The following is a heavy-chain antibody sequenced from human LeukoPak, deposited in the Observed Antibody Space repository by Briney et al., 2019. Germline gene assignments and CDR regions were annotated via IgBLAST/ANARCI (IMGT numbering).Heavy chain of an antibody. CDR2: ISAYNGNT. V-gene: IGHV1-18*01. CDR3: AREADCSGGSCYSSYYYYMDV. D-gene: IGHD2-15*01. CDR1: GYTFTSYG. Sequence: ASVKVSCKASGYTFTSYGISWVRQAPGQGLEWMGWISAYNGNTNYAQKLQGRVTMTTDTSTSTAYMELRSLRSDDTAVYYCAREADCSGGSCYSSYYYYMDVWGKGTTVTVSS. J-gene: IGHJ6*03.